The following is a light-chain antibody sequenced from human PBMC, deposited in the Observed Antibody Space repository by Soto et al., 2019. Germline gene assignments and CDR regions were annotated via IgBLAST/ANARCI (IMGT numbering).Light chain of an antibody. CDR1: SSNIGAGYD. V-gene: IGLV1-40*01. J-gene: IGLJ2*01. CDR2: GNS. Sequence: QSVLTQPPSVSGAPGQRVTISCTGSSSNIGAGYDVHWYQHLPGTAPKLLIYGNSNRPSGVPDRFSGSKSGTSASLAITGLQAEDEAEHYCATWDDSLNGPIFGGGTKLTVL. CDR3: ATWDDSLNGPI.